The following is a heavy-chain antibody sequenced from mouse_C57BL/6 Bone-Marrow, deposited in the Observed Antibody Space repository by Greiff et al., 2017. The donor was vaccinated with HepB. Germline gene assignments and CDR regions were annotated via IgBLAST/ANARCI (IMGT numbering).Heavy chain of an antibody. Sequence: QVQLQQSGAELVKPGASVKLSCKASGYTFTEYTIHWVKQRPGQGLEWIGWFYPGSGSIRYNEKFKDKATLTADKSSSTAYMELSRLTSEDSAVYFWARHGVPTTVVNYYAMDYWGQGTSVTVSS. D-gene: IGHD1-1*01. CDR2: FYPGSGSI. CDR3: ARHGVPTTVVNYYAMDY. V-gene: IGHV1-62-2*01. CDR1: GYTFTEYT. J-gene: IGHJ4*01.